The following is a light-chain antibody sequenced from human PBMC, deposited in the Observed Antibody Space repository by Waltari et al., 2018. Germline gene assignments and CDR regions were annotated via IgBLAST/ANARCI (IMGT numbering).Light chain of an antibody. CDR1: QSISTY. CDR3: QQSHTTPLT. CDR2: AAS. Sequence: DIQMTQSPSPLSASVVDRVTITCRASQSISTYLNWYQQKAGKAPRLLIYAASLLQSGVPPRFSGSGSGTDFTLIISSLQPEDLATYYCQQSHTTPLTFGPGTKVEIK. V-gene: IGKV1-39*01. J-gene: IGKJ3*01.